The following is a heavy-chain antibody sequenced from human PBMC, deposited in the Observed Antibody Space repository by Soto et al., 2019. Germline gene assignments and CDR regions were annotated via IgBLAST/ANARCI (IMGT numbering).Heavy chain of an antibody. CDR1: GFTFSSYS. J-gene: IGHJ6*02. CDR3: AREGYYDFWSGNREAYYYYGMDV. D-gene: IGHD3-3*01. Sequence: PGGSLRLSCAASGFTFSSYSMNWVRQAPGKGLEWVSSISSSSSYIYYADSVKGRFTISRDNAKNSLYLQMNSLRAEDTAVYYCAREGYYDFWSGNREAYYYYGMDVWGQGTTVTSP. V-gene: IGHV3-21*01. CDR2: ISSSSSYI.